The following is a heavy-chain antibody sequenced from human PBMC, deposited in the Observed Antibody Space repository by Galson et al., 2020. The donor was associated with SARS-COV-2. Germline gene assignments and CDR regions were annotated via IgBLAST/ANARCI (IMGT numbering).Heavy chain of an antibody. CDR3: ARKTLGGGYYFDY. D-gene: IGHD2-15*01. CDR2: IYYSGST. V-gene: IGHV4-31*03. CDR1: GGSISSGGYY. J-gene: IGHJ4*02. Sequence: SETLSLTCTVSGGSISSGGYYWSWIRQHPGKGLEWIEYIYYSGSTYYNPSLKSRVTISVDTSKNQFSLKLSSVTAADTAVYYCARKTLGGGYYFDYWGQGTLVTVSS.